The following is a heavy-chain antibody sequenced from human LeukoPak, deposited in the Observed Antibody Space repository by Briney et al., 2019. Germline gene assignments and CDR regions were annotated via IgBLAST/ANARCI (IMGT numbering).Heavy chain of an antibody. Sequence: GGSLRLSCAASGFTFSSYSMNWVRQAPGKGLEWISYISHGSSRIFYADFVEGRFTVSRDDAKNALYLQMNSLRVEDTAVYYCARDPGYSYAMDSWGQGTLVIVSS. CDR1: GFTFSSYS. V-gene: IGHV3-48*01. D-gene: IGHD5-18*01. CDR2: ISHGSSRI. CDR3: ARDPGYSYAMDS. J-gene: IGHJ4*02.